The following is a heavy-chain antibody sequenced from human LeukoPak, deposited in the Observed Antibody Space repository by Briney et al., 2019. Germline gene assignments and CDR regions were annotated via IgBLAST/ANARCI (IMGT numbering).Heavy chain of an antibody. CDR1: GFTFSSYA. V-gene: IGHV3-30*04. J-gene: IGHJ4*02. Sequence: PGGSLRLSCAASGFTFSSYAMHWVRQAPGKGLEWVAVISYDGSNKYYADSVKGRFTISRDNSKNTLYLQMNSLRAEDTAVYYCARDGYSSGCLAYWGQGTLVTVSS. CDR2: ISYDGSNK. CDR3: ARDGYSSGCLAY. D-gene: IGHD6-19*01.